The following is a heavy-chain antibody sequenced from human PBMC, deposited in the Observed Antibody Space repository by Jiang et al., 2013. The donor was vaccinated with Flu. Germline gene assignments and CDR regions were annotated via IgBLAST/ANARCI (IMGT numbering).Heavy chain of an antibody. D-gene: IGHD3-22*01. J-gene: IGHJ5*02. Sequence: LLKPSETLSLTCAVYGGSFSGYYWSWIRQPPGKGLEWIGEINHSGSTNYNPSLKSRVTISVDTSKNQFSLKLSSVTAADTAVYYCARASMIGNGGFDPWGQGTLVTVSS. CDR1: GGSFSGYY. CDR2: INHSGST. V-gene: IGHV4-34*01. CDR3: ARASMIGNGGFDP.